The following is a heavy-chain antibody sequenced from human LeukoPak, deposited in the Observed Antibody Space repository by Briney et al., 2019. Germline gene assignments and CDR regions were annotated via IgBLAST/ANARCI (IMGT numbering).Heavy chain of an antibody. CDR1: GYTFTGYH. Sequence: ASVKVSCKASGYTFTGYHMHWVRQAPGQGLEWMGWINPNSGGTNYAQKFQGRVTMTRDTAISTAYMELSKPRSDETAVYYCARATMIVVVSNWFDPWGQGTLVTVSS. D-gene: IGHD3-22*01. V-gene: IGHV1-2*02. CDR2: INPNSGGT. J-gene: IGHJ5*02. CDR3: ARATMIVVVSNWFDP.